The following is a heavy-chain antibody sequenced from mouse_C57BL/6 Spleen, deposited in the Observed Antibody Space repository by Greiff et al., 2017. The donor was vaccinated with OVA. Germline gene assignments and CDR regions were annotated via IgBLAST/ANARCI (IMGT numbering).Heavy chain of an antibody. CDR2: ISSGGSYT. CDR3: ARPGSNHFDY. V-gene: IGHV5-6*01. D-gene: IGHD1-1*01. J-gene: IGHJ2*01. CDR1: GFTFSSYG. Sequence: EVMLVESGGDLVKPGGSLKLSCAASGFTFSSYGMSWVRQTPDKRLEWVATISSGGSYTYYPDSVKGRFTISRDNAKNTLYLQMSSLKSEDTAMYYCARPGSNHFDYWGQGTTLTVSS.